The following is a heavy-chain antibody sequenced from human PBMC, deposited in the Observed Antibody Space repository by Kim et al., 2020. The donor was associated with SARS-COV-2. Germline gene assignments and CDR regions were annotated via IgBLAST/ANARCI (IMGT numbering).Heavy chain of an antibody. D-gene: IGHD6-13*01. J-gene: IGHJ6*02. CDR2: IYYSGST. CDR3: ASTLEIAAAGTGMDV. V-gene: IGHV4-59*08. Sequence: SETLSLTCTVSGGSISSYYWSWIRQPPWKGLEWIGYIYYSGSTNYNPSLKSRVTISVDTSKNQFSLKLSSVTAADTAVYYCASTLEIAAAGTGMDVWGQGTTVTVSS. CDR1: GGSISSYY.